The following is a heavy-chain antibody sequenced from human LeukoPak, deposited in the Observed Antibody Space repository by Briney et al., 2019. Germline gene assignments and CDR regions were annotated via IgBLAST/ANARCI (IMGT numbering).Heavy chain of an antibody. D-gene: IGHD6-13*01. CDR1: GGTFSSYA. Sequence: GASVKVSCKASGGTFSSYAISWVRQAPGQGLEWMGGIIPIFGTANYAQKFQGRVTITADKSTSIAYMELSSLRSEDTAVYYCARGLDPLGIAAAGTWNYFDYWGQGTLVTVSS. CDR2: IIPIFGTA. J-gene: IGHJ4*02. V-gene: IGHV1-69*06. CDR3: ARGLDPLGIAAAGTWNYFDY.